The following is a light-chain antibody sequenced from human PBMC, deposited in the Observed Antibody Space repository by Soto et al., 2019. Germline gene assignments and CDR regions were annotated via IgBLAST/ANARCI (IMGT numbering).Light chain of an antibody. J-gene: IGKJ1*01. CDR2: AAS. CDR3: QHYYSYQWT. V-gene: IGKV1-8*01. Sequence: AIRMTQSPSSLSASTGDRVTITCRASQGISSYLAWYQQKPGKAPKLLIYAASTLQSGVPSRFSGSGSGTDWTLTISCLQSEDFATYYYQHYYSYQWTFGQGTKVDIK. CDR1: QGISSY.